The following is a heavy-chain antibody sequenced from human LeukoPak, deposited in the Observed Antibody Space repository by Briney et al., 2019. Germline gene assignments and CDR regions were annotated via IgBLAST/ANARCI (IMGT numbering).Heavy chain of an antibody. D-gene: IGHD3-22*01. V-gene: IGHV4-34*01. CDR3: DRAYYYDSSGYYDAFDI. CDR2: INHSGSN. CDR1: GGSFSGYY. J-gene: IGHJ3*02. Sequence: SETLSLTCAVYGGSFSGYYWSWIRQPPGKGLEWIGEINHSGSNNYNPSPKSRVTISVDTSKNQFSLKLSSVTAADTAVYYCDRAYYYDSSGYYDAFDIWCQGTMVTVSS.